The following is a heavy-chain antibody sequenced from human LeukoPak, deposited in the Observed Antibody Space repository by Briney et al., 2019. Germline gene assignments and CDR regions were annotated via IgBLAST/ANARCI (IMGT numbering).Heavy chain of an antibody. CDR1: GGSISSYY. CDR2: IYYSGST. V-gene: IGHV4-59*01. D-gene: IGHD4-17*01. CDR3: ARVHDYGDYFGY. J-gene: IGHJ4*02. Sequence: SETLSLTCTVSGGSISSYYWSWIRQPPGKGLEWIGYIYYSGSTNYNPSLKSRVTISVDTSKNQFSLKLSSVTAADTAVYYCARVHDYGDYFGYWGQGTLVTVSS.